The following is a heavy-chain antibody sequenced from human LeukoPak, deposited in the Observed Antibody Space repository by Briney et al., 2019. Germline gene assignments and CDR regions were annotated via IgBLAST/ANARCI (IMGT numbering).Heavy chain of an antibody. D-gene: IGHD3-22*01. J-gene: IGHJ4*02. CDR1: GGSISSGSYY. V-gene: IGHV4-61*02. CDR2: IYTSGST. CDR3: ARASYEDYYDSSGYYREGSFDY. Sequence: SQTLSLTCTVSGGSISSGSYYWSWIRQPAGKGLEWIGRIYTSGSTNYNPSLKSRVTISVDTSKNQFSLKLSSVTAADTAVYYCARASYEDYYDSSGYYREGSFDYWGRGTLVTVSS.